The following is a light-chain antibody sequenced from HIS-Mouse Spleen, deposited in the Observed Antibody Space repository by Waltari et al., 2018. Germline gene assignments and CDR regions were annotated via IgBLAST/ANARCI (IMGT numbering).Light chain of an antibody. J-gene: IGKJ2*01. Sequence: IQMTQSPSSLSASVGARVTITCRASQGISSYLAWYQQKPGKAPKLLIYAASTLQSGVPSRFSGSGSGTDFTLTISCLQSEDFATYYCQQYYSYPYTFGQGTKLEIK. CDR2: AAS. V-gene: IGKV1-8*01. CDR1: QGISSY. CDR3: QQYYSYPYT.